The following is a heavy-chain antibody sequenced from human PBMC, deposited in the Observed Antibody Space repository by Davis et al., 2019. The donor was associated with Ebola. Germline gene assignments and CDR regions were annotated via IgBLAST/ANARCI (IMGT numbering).Heavy chain of an antibody. CDR3: ARVPLRYFDWSPYYFDY. CDR1: GGTFSSYA. CDR2: IIPIFGTA. D-gene: IGHD3-9*01. Sequence: AASVKVSCKASGGTFSSYAISWVRQAPGQGLEWMGGIIPIFGTANYAQKFQGRVTITADKSTSTAYMELSSLRSEDTAVYYCARVPLRYFDWSPYYFDYWGQGTLVTVSS. J-gene: IGHJ4*02. V-gene: IGHV1-69*06.